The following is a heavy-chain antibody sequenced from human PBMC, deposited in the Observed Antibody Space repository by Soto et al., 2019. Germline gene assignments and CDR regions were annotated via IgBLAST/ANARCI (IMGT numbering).Heavy chain of an antibody. CDR3: ARHSTLLLLFDY. J-gene: IGHJ4*02. CDR2: IYYTGNT. V-gene: IGHV4-39*01. D-gene: IGHD3-22*01. Sequence: SETLSLPCTVSGGSISNSNYYWGWIRQPPGKGLEWIGSIYYTGNTYYNPSLKSRVTISVDTSKNQFSLKLGSVTASDTAVYYCARHSTLLLLFDYWGQGTLVTVPQ. CDR1: GGSISNSNYY.